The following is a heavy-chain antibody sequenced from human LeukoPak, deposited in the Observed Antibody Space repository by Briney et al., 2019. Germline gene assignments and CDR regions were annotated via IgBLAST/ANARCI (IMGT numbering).Heavy chain of an antibody. D-gene: IGHD1-26*01. J-gene: IGHJ3*02. CDR1: GYSFTNYW. Sequence: GEPLKISCKGFGYSFTNYWIGWVRQMPGKGLEWMGIIYPGDSDTRYRPSFQGQVTISADKSISTAYLQWSSLKASDTAMYYCARPRTAGSFNAFDIWGQGTMVTVSS. CDR2: IYPGDSDT. CDR3: ARPRTAGSFNAFDI. V-gene: IGHV5-51*01.